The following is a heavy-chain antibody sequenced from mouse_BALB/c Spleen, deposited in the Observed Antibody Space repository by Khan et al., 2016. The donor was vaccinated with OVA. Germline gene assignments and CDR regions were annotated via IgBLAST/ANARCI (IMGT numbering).Heavy chain of an antibody. CDR3: TRGFYGDPFAY. J-gene: IGHJ3*01. CDR1: GFTFSDYY. Sequence: EVELVESGGGLVKPGGSLKLSCAVSGFTFSDYYMYWVRQTPDQRLEWVATISDGGRYISYLVNVKGRFTISRDNAKNNLYLQMRSLKAEDTAMYCFTRGFYGDPFAYWGHGTLVTVSA. V-gene: IGHV5-4*02. CDR2: ISDGGRYI. D-gene: IGHD2-13*01.